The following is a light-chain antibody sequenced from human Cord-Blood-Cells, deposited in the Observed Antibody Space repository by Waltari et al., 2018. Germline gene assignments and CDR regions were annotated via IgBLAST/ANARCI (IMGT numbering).Light chain of an antibody. V-gene: IGKV3-11*01. CDR3: KQRSNWLT. J-gene: IGKJ4*01. Sequence: EIVLTQSPATLSLSPGERATLSCRASQSVSSYLAWFQQKPGQAPSRLIYNASYRATGIPARFSGSGSGTDFTLTISSLEPEDFAVYYCKQRSNWLTFGGGTKVEIK. CDR2: NAS. CDR1: QSVSSY.